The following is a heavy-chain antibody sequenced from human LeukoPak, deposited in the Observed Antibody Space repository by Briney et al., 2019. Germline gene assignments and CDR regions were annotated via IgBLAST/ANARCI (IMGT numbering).Heavy chain of an antibody. J-gene: IGHJ5*02. CDR3: ARDYVPDYYDSSGYSNWFDP. Sequence: PSETLSLTCAVYGGSFSGYYWSWIRQPPGKGLEWIGEINHSGSTNYNPSLKSRVTISVDTSKNQFSLKLSSVTAADTAVYYCARDYVPDYYDSSGYSNWFDPWGQGTLVTVSS. D-gene: IGHD3-22*01. CDR2: INHSGST. V-gene: IGHV4-34*01. CDR1: GGSFSGYY.